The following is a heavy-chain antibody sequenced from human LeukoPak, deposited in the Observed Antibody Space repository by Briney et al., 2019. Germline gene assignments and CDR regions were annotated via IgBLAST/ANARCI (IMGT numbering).Heavy chain of an antibody. D-gene: IGHD1-20*01. CDR3: ATLTGDRKDFDY. Sequence: GGSLRLSCAASGFTFSSYAMHWVRQAPGKGLEWVAFIRYDGSNKYYADSVKGRFTTSRDNSKNTLYLQMNSLRAEDTAVYYCATLTGDRKDFDYWGQGTLVTVSS. J-gene: IGHJ4*02. CDR2: IRYDGSNK. V-gene: IGHV3-30*02. CDR1: GFTFSSYA.